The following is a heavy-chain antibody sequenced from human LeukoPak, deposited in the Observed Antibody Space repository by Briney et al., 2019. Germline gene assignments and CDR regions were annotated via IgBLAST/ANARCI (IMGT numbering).Heavy chain of an antibody. D-gene: IGHD3-3*01. J-gene: IGHJ6*02. CDR2: INHSGST. Sequence: TSETLSLTCAVYGGSFSGYYWSWIRQPPGKGLEWIGEINHSGSTNYNPSLKSRVTISVDTSKNQFSLKLSSVTAADTAVYYCARGQARYDFWSGPQGYGMDVWGQGTTVTVSS. V-gene: IGHV4-34*01. CDR3: ARGQARYDFWSGPQGYGMDV. CDR1: GGSFSGYY.